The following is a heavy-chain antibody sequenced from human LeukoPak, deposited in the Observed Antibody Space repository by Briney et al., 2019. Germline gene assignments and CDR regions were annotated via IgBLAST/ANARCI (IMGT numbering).Heavy chain of an antibody. V-gene: IGHV3-23*01. Sequence: PGGSLRLSCAASGFTFSSYAMSWVRQAPGKGLEWVSAISGSGGSTYYADSVKGRFTISRDNSKNTLYLQMNSLRAEDTAVYYCARDRGELLWFGELLPPDYWGQGTLVTVSS. CDR1: GFTFSSYA. D-gene: IGHD3-10*01. CDR2: ISGSGGST. J-gene: IGHJ4*02. CDR3: ARDRGELLWFGELLPPDY.